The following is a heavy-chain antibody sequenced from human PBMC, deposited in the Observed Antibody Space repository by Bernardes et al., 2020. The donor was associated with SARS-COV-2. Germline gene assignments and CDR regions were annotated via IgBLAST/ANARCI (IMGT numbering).Heavy chain of an antibody. CDR3: ARVRDARTYTEGLLYYYFPAMDV. CDR1: GGSIRNSY. Sequence: SETLSLTCTVSGGSIRNSYWNWIRQSPGQGLEWIGYIYSSGSTNYNPSLKSRVTISVDTSKNQFSLQLNSVTAADTAVYYCARVRDARTYTEGLLYYYFPAMDVWGQGTTVAVSS. D-gene: IGHD2-8*01. V-gene: IGHV4-59*01. J-gene: IGHJ6*02. CDR2: IYSSGST.